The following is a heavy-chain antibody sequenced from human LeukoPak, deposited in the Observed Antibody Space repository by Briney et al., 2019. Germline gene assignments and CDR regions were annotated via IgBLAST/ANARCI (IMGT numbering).Heavy chain of an antibody. J-gene: IGHJ4*02. CDR1: GFTFSSYE. D-gene: IGHD2-2*01. V-gene: IGHV3-48*03. CDR3: ARRYCSSTSCLLDY. Sequence: GGSLRLSCAASGFTFSSYEMNWVRQAPGKGLEWASYISSTSGSAIYYADSVKGRFTISRDNAKNSLYLQMNGLRAEDTAVYYCARRYCSSTSCLLDYWGQGTLVTVSS. CDR2: ISSTSGSAI.